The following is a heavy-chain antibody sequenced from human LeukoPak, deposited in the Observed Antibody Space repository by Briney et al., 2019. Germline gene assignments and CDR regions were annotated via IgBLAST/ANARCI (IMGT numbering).Heavy chain of an antibody. V-gene: IGHV4-34*01. J-gene: IGHJ4*02. CDR1: GGSFSGYY. CDR3: ARVGPFITMVRVPYYFDY. D-gene: IGHD3-10*01. CDR2: INHSGST. Sequence: SETLSLTCAVYGGSFSGYYWSWIRQPPGKGLEWIGEINHSGSTNYNPSLKSRVTISVNTSKNQFSLMLSAVTAADTAVYYCARVGPFITMVRVPYYFDYWGQGTLVTVSS.